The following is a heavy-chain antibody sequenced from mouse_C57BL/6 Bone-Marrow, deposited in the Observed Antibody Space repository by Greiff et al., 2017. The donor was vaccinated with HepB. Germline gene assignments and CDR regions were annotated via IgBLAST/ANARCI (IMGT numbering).Heavy chain of an antibody. CDR2: IYPGSGNT. CDR1: GYTFTDYY. J-gene: IGHJ4*01. Sequence: VQLQQSGAELVRPGASVKLSCKASGYTFTDYYINWVKQRPGQGLEWIARIYPGSGNTYYNEKFKGKATLTAEKSSSTAYMQLSSLTSEDSAVYFCAKVYGYDGYAMDYWGQGTSVTVSS. D-gene: IGHD2-2*01. CDR3: AKVYGYDGYAMDY. V-gene: IGHV1-76*01.